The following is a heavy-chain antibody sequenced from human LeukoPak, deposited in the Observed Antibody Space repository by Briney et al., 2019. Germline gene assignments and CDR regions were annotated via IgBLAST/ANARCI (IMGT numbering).Heavy chain of an antibody. CDR1: GFTFNKYA. V-gene: IGHV3-23*01. CDR3: AKDATGYSSGGGYFDY. J-gene: IGHJ4*02. D-gene: IGHD6-19*01. CDR2: ISTGGGST. Sequence: PGGSLRLSCATSGFTFNKYAMSWVRQAPGKGLEWVSTISTGGGSTYYADSVKDRFTISRDNSENTLYLQMNSLRAEDTAMYYCAKDATGYSSGGGYFDYWGQGALATVSS.